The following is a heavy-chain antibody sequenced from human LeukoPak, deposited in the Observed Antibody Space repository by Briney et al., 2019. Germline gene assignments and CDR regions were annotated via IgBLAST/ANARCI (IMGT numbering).Heavy chain of an antibody. CDR1: GFTVCSNY. CDR2: IYTGGST. J-gene: IGHJ4*02. V-gene: IGHV3-53*01. CDR3: ARVGSGWEFDH. Sequence: GGSLRLSCAASGFTVCSNYMSWVRQAPGKGLEWVSVIYTGGSTYYAGSVKGRFTISRDNSKKTLYLQMNSLRAEDTAVYYCARVGSGWEFDHWGQGTLVTVSS. D-gene: IGHD6-19*01.